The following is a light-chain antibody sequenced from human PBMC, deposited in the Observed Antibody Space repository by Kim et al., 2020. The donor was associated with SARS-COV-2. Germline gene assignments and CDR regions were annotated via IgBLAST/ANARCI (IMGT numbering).Light chain of an antibody. V-gene: IGKV1-33*01. J-gene: IGKJ2*01. Sequence: SAGDRVTITCQARQCISISLNWYQQKPGKAPKLLIYAATNLQSGVSSRFSGSGSGTDFTLPISSLQPEDIVTYYCQQSDSLPYTFGQGTKLEI. CDR2: AAT. CDR1: QCISIS. CDR3: QQSDSLPYT.